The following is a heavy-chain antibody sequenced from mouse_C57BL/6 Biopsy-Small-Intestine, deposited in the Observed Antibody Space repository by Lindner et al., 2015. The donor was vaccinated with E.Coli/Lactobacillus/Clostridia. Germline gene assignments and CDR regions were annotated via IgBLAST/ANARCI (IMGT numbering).Heavy chain of an antibody. D-gene: IGHD2-4*01. CDR3: ARQIYYDYDWYFDV. Sequence: VQLQESGAELMKPGASVKLSCKATGYTFTGYWIEWVKQRPGHGLEWIGEILPGSGSTNYNEKFKGKATFTADTSSNTAYMQLGSLTTEDSAIYYCARQIYYDYDWYFDVWGTGTTVTVSS. J-gene: IGHJ1*03. CDR2: ILPGSGST. V-gene: IGHV1-9*01. CDR1: GYTFTGYW.